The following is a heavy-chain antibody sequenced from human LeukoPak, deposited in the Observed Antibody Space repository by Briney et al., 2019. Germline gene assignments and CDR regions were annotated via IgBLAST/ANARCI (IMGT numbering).Heavy chain of an antibody. CDR1: GFIFDDYA. CDR3: AKGTKPVMTIPDY. V-gene: IGHV3-9*01. J-gene: IGHJ4*02. Sequence: GGSLRLSCAASGFIFDDYAIHWVRQAPGKGLEWVSGISWNSGSIGYADSVKGRFTISRDNAKNSLYLQMNSLRAEDTAMYYCAKGTKPVMTIPDYWGQGILVTVSS. D-gene: IGHD1/OR15-1a*01. CDR2: ISWNSGSI.